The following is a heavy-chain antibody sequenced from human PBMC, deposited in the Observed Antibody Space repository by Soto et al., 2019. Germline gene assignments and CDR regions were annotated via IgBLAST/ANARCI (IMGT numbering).Heavy chain of an antibody. CDR3: ARGVTYYYGSGSARGFDP. CDR1: GGSFSGYY. V-gene: IGHV4-34*01. Sequence: QVQLQQWGAGLLKPSETLSLTCAVYGGSFSGYYWSWIRQPPGKGLEWIGEINHSGSTNYNPSLKSRVTISVDTSKNQFSLKLSSVTAADTAVYYCARGVTYYYGSGSARGFDPWGQGTLVTVSS. D-gene: IGHD3-10*01. J-gene: IGHJ5*02. CDR2: INHSGST.